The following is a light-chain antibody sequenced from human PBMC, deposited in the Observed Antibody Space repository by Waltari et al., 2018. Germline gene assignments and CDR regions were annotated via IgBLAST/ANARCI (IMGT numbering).Light chain of an antibody. V-gene: IGKV3-15*01. CDR2: NAS. J-gene: IGKJ1*01. CDR1: QNVTNN. CDR3: QVRTNWLWT. Sequence: EVVVTQSPATLSLSPGERVRLSCRASQNVTNNFAWFQQRPGQAPRLLIYNASTRATDIPARFSGSGSGTEFTLTINSLQPEDLAIYYCQVRTNWLWTFGQGTKV.